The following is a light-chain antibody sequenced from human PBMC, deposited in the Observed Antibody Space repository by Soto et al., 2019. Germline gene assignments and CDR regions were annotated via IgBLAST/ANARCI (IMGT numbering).Light chain of an antibody. CDR1: QSVSSN. Sequence: EIVMTQSPATLFVSPGEKATLSFRASQSVSSNLAWYQQKPGQAPRLLIYGASTRATGIPARFSGSGSGTEFTLTISSLQSEDFAVYYCQQYNNWPRTFGQGTKV. CDR2: GAS. V-gene: IGKV3-15*01. J-gene: IGKJ1*01. CDR3: QQYNNWPRT.